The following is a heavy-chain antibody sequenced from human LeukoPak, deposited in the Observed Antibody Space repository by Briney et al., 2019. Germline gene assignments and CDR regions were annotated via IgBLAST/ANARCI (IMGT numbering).Heavy chain of an antibody. J-gene: IGHJ4*02. Sequence: GRSLRLSCAASGFTFSSSNMDWVRQAPGKGLEWVSSISSSSSSIYYTDSVKGRFTISRDNTKNSLYLQMNSLRAEDTAVYFCAKEGRSSTPGYWGQGTLVTVSS. CDR3: AKEGRSSTPGY. D-gene: IGHD6-6*01. CDR1: GFTFSSSN. CDR2: ISSSSSSI. V-gene: IGHV3-21*01.